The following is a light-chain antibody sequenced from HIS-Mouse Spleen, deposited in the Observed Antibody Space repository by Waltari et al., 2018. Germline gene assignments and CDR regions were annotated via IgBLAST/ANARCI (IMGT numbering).Light chain of an antibody. J-gene: IGKJ4*01. V-gene: IGKV3-11*01. CDR3: QQRSNWLT. CDR1: QSVSSY. CDR2: DAS. Sequence: DIVMTQSPLSLPVTPGEPASISCRSSQSVSSYLAWYQQKPGQAPRLLIYDASNRATGIPARFSGSGSGTDFTLTISSLEPEDFAVYYCQQRSNWLTFGGGTKVEIK.